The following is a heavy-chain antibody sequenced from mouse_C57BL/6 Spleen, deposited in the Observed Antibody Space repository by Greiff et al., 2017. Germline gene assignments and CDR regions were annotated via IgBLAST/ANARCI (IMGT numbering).Heavy chain of an antibody. V-gene: IGHV1-52*01. D-gene: IGHD1-1*01. CDR2: IDPSDSET. J-gene: IGHJ1*03. CDR3: ARGNYYGSRREFDV. Sequence: QVHVKQPGAELVRPGSSVKLSCKASGYTFTSYWMHWVKQRPIQGLEWIGNIDPSDSETHYNQKFKDKATLTVDKSSSTAYMQLSSLTSEDSAVYYCARGNYYGSRREFDVWGTGTTVTVSS. CDR1: GYTFTSYW.